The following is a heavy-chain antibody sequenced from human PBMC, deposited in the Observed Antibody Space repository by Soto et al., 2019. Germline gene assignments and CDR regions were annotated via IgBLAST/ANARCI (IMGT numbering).Heavy chain of an antibody. D-gene: IGHD5-12*01. CDR2: ISSSSSTI. CDR3: ARYDRYSGYDYSFDY. V-gene: IGHV3-48*02. Sequence: EVQLVESGGGLVQPGGSLRLSCAASGFTFSSYSMNWVRQAPGKGLEWVSYISSSSSTIYYADSVKGRFTISRDNAKNSLYLQMNSLRDEDTAAYYCARYDRYSGYDYSFDYWGQGTLVTVSS. J-gene: IGHJ4*02. CDR1: GFTFSSYS.